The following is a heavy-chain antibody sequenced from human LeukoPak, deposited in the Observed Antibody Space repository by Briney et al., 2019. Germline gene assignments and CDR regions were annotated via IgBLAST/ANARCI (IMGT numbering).Heavy chain of an antibody. D-gene: IGHD2-15*01. J-gene: IGHJ4*02. CDR1: GFTISGSW. CDR3: AKGVDYCSGGSCPADY. Sequence: GGSLRLSCVASGFTISGSWMSWVRQTPGKGLEWVANIKQDGSEKYYADSVKGRFTISRDNSKNTLFLQMNSLRAEDTAVYYCAKGVDYCSGGSCPADYWGPGTLVTVSS. V-gene: IGHV3-7*01. CDR2: IKQDGSEK.